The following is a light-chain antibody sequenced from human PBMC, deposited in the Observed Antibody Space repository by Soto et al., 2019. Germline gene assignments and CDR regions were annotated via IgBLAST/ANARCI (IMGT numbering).Light chain of an antibody. CDR2: GNS. Sequence: QSVLTQPPSVSGAPGQRVTISCTGSSSNIGAGYDVHWYQQLPGTAPKLLIYGNSNRPSGVPDRFSGSKSGTSASLAITGIQAEDEADYYCQSYDSSLSVVFGGGTKHRP. V-gene: IGLV1-40*01. J-gene: IGLJ2*01. CDR1: SSNIGAGYD. CDR3: QSYDSSLSVV.